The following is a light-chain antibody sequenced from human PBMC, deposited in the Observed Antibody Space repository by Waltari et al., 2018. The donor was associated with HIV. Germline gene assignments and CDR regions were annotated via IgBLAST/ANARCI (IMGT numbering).Light chain of an antibody. CDR2: KDD. J-gene: IGLJ3*02. CDR3: QSFHGITAV. V-gene: IGLV6-57*02. Sequence: NFMLTQPHSVSASPGKTVTISCTASSGRVASNYVQWYQQRPGSAPTTVIYKDDQRPSGVPDRFSGSINSSSNSASLTISGLKTEDEADYYCQSFHGITAVFGGGTKLTVL. CDR1: SGRVASNY.